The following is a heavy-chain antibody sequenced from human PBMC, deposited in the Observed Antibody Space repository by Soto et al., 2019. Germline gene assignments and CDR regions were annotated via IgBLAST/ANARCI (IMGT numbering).Heavy chain of an antibody. CDR2: FFKSGST. CDR3: ATGRFNWGLNI. D-gene: IGHD7-27*01. V-gene: IGHV4-59*01. Sequence: PSETLSLTCTVSGASIDSLYWSWIRQPPGKGLEYIGYFFKSGSTNYNPSLRSRVTISVDTSKNQFSLKLNSVSTADTAIYYCATGRFNWGLNIWGQGTKVTVSS. J-gene: IGHJ3*02. CDR1: GASIDSLY.